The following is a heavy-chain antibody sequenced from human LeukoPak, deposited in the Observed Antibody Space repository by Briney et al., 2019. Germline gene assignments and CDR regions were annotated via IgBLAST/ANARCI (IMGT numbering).Heavy chain of an antibody. CDR2: IYYSGST. V-gene: IGHV4-59*01. D-gene: IGHD3-10*01. CDR1: GDSISSYY. Sequence: SETLSLTCTVSGDSISSYYWSWIRQSPEKGLEWIGYIYYSGSTNYNPSLKSRVTISVDTFKTQFSLKMNSVTAADTAVYYCARLQRITMAGPDYWYFDLWGRGTLVTVSS. CDR3: ARLQRITMAGPDYWYFDL. J-gene: IGHJ2*01.